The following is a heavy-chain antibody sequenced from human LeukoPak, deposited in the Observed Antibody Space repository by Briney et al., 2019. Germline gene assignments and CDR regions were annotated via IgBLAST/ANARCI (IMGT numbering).Heavy chain of an antibody. V-gene: IGHV3-23*01. Sequence: GGSLRLSCAASGFAFTSYAMSWVRQAPGKGLEWVSGISGSDAGTGYADYADSVKGRFTISTDSSKNTLYLQMNSLRAEDTAVYYCAKVPPRGGDCYSCYFDYWGQGTLVTVSS. J-gene: IGHJ4*02. CDR2: ISGSDAGTGYA. CDR3: AKVPPRGGDCYSCYFDY. CDR1: GFAFTSYA. D-gene: IGHD2-21*02.